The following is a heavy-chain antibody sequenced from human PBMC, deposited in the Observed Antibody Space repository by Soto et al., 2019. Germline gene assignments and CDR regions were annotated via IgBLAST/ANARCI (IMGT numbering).Heavy chain of an antibody. CDR1: GNTFASHG. CDR3: ARVDPRGVAVVRDY. D-gene: IGHD3-10*01. CDR2: ISGFNGQT. Sequence: GPEVKKPGASVKVSCKASGNTFASHGFSWVRQAPGQGLEWMGWISGFNGQTNYALKFQGRVTLTTDTSTSTAYMELRRLRSDDTAVYFCARVDPRGVAVVRDYWGQGTLVTVSS. J-gene: IGHJ4*02. V-gene: IGHV1-18*01.